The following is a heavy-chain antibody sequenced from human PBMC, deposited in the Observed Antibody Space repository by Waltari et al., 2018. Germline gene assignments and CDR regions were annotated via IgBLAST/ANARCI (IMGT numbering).Heavy chain of an antibody. Sequence: QVQLVQSGAELKKPGASVTLSCKASGYPFPSYYIQWVRQAPGQGLEWMGVMNSGGDTTIYAQKFQGRVTMTRDTSTSTVYMELSSLRSEDTAVYYCARLGITMTPDYWGQGTLVTVSS. CDR3: ARLGITMTPDY. CDR1: GYPFPSYY. CDR2: MNSGGDTT. J-gene: IGHJ4*02. V-gene: IGHV1-46*01.